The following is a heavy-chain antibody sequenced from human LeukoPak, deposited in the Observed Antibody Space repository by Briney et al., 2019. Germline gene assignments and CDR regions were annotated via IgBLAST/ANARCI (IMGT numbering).Heavy chain of an antibody. J-gene: IGHJ3*02. CDR1: GGSISSNSYY. D-gene: IGHD3-22*01. V-gene: IGHV4-39*07. Sequence: SETLSLTCAVSGGSISSNSYYWGWIRQPPGKGLEWIGSIYYSGSTYYNPSLKSRVTISVDTSKNQFSLKLSSVTAADTAVYYCARASITMIVVAPDAFDIWGQGTMVTVSS. CDR3: ARASITMIVVAPDAFDI. CDR2: IYYSGST.